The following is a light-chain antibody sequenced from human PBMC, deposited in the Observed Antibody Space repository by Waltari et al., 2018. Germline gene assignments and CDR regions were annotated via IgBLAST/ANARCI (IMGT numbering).Light chain of an antibody. J-gene: IGLJ2*01. V-gene: IGLV3-19*01. CDR3: NSRDSSGNHLVV. CDR2: GKN. CDR1: SLRSYY. Sequence: SSELTQDPAVSVALGQTVRITCQGDSLRSYYASWYQQKPGQAPVLVIYGKNNGPSGIPDRFSGSSSGNPASLTITGAQAEDEADYYCNSRDSSGNHLVVFGGGTKLTVL.